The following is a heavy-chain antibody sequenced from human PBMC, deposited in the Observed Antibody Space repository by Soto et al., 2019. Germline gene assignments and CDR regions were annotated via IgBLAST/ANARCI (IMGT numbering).Heavy chain of an antibody. D-gene: IGHD3-10*01. Sequence: GGSLRLSCAASGFTFSDYYMSWIRQAPGKGLEWVSYISSSGSTIYYADSVKGRFTISRDNAKNSLYLQMNSLRAEDTAVYYCASSVYYGSGSYYNPDWGQGTLVTVSS. V-gene: IGHV3-11*01. J-gene: IGHJ4*02. CDR3: ASSVYYGSGSYYNPD. CDR2: ISSSGSTI. CDR1: GFTFSDYY.